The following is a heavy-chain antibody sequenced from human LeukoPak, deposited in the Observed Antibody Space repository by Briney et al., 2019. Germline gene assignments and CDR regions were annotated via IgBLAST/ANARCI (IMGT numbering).Heavy chain of an antibody. J-gene: IGHJ3*02. CDR3: ARTESQLYSYGTLDI. V-gene: IGHV3-30*03. CDR2: ISYDGSNK. Sequence: GGSLRLSCAASGFTFSSYGMHWVRQAPGKGLEWVAVISYDGSNKYYADSVKGRFTISRDNSKNTLYLQMNSLRAEDTAVYYCARTESQLYSYGTLDIWGQGTMVTVSS. CDR1: GFTFSSYG. D-gene: IGHD5-18*01.